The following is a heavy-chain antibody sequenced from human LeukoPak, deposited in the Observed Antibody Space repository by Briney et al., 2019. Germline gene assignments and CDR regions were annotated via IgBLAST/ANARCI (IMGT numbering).Heavy chain of an antibody. CDR2: ISNDGSNR. Sequence: GRSLRLSCAASGFTFSSYSMQWVRQAPGKGLEWVAVISNDGSNRYYADSVKGRFTISRDNSKNTLYLQMNSLRAEDTALYYCARDFGRDGYNYGGKNWFDPWGQGTLVTVSS. CDR3: ARDFGRDGYNYGGKNWFDP. V-gene: IGHV3-30-3*01. D-gene: IGHD5-24*01. CDR1: GFTFSSYS. J-gene: IGHJ5*02.